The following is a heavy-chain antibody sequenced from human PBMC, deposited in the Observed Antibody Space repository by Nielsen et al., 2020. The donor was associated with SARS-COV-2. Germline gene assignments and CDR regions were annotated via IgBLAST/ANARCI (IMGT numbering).Heavy chain of an antibody. J-gene: IGHJ4*02. Sequence: GESLKISCTSSGFTFSNYGIHWARQPPGKGLEWVAVISSTGYQYYADSVKGRFTISRDNRQNSLYLQMNSLRAEDTALYYCAKGYSSSWSTFDYWGRGTLVTVSS. V-gene: IGHV3-30*18. D-gene: IGHD6-13*01. CDR3: AKGYSSSWSTFDY. CDR1: GFTFSNYG. CDR2: ISSTGYQ.